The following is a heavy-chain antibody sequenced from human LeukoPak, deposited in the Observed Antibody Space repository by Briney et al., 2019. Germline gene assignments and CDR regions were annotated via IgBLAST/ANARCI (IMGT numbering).Heavy chain of an antibody. Sequence: PGGSLRLSCAASRFTFSSYNMKWVRQAPGKGLERVAVISHDGSNKYYADSVKGRFTISRDNAKNTLYLQMDSLSVEDTAVYYCAKLRGYYGSGQQITLDYWGQGTLVTVSS. CDR2: ISHDGSNK. CDR1: RFTFSSYN. J-gene: IGHJ4*02. D-gene: IGHD3-10*01. CDR3: AKLRGYYGSGQQITLDY. V-gene: IGHV3-30*18.